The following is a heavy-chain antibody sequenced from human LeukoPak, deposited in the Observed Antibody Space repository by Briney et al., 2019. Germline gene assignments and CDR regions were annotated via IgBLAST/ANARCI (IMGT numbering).Heavy chain of an antibody. CDR1: GGSIDSRNW. CDR2: IYHSGTT. D-gene: IGHD3-22*01. CDR3: SYYDSSGYYYVYPN. J-gene: IGHJ4*02. V-gene: IGHV4-4*02. Sequence: KPSETLSLTCAASGGSIDSRNWWTWVRQPPGEGLEWIGEIYHSGTTNYNPSLKSRVTLSVDKSKNQFSLELSSVTAADTAVYYCSYYDSSGYYYVYPNWGQGTLVTVSS.